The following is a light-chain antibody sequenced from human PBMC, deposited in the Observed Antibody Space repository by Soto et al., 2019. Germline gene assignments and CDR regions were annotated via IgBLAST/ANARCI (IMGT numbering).Light chain of an antibody. J-gene: IGLJ2*01. Sequence: QLVLTQPPSASGTPGQRVTISCSGSSSNIGSNNVNWYQQRPGTAPRLLIFSDERRPSGVPGRVSGSKSGTSASLAISGLQSDDEADYYCAARDDRLNGLVFGGGTKLTVL. CDR3: AARDDRLNGLV. V-gene: IGLV1-44*01. CDR2: SDE. CDR1: SSNIGSNN.